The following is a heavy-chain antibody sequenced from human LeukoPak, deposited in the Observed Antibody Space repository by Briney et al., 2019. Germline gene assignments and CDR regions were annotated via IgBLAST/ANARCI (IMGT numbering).Heavy chain of an antibody. CDR2: IYSGGST. CDR1: GFTVSSNY. D-gene: IGHD5-18*01. CDR3: ARGHSYGADYYYYMDV. V-gene: IGHV3-53*01. J-gene: IGHJ6*03. Sequence: GGSLRLSCAASGFTVSSNYMSWVRRAPGKGLEWVSVIYSGGSTYYADSVKGRFTISRDNSKNTLYLQMNSLRAEDTAVYYCARGHSYGADYYYYMDVWGKGTTVTVSS.